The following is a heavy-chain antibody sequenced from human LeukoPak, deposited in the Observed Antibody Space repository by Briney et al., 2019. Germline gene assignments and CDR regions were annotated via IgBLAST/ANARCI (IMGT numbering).Heavy chain of an antibody. V-gene: IGHV3-66*04. D-gene: IGHD2-2*02. Sequence: GGSLRLSCAASGFTVNSNFMSWVRQAPGKGLEWVSVIYSGGSTYYADSVKGRFTISRDNSKNTLYLQMNSLRAEDTAVYYCARPHSMKIPYGMDVWGQGTTVTVSS. CDR1: GFTVNSNF. CDR3: ARPHSMKIPYGMDV. J-gene: IGHJ6*02. CDR2: IYSGGST.